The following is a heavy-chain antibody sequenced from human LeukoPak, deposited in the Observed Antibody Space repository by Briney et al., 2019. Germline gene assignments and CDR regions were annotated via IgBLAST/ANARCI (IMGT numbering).Heavy chain of an antibody. J-gene: IGHJ4*02. CDR3: ARGRDGYNYIY. CDR2: INPNSGGT. Sequence: ASVKVSCKASGYTFTGYYMHWVRQAPGQGLEWMGRINPNSGGTNYAQKFQGRVTMTRNTSISTAYMELSSLRSEDTAAHYCARGRDGYNYIYWGQGTLVTVSS. V-gene: IGHV1-2*06. CDR1: GYTFTGYY. D-gene: IGHD5-24*01.